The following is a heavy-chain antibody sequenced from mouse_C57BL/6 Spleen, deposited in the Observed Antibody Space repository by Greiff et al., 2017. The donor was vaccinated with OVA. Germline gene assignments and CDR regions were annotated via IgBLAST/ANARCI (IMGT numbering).Heavy chain of an antibody. CDR1: GYTFTSYW. CDR3: ARGLRRGSDY. CDR2: IDPSDSET. V-gene: IGHV1-52*01. D-gene: IGHD2-4*01. Sequence: VQLQQPGAELVRPGSSVKLSCKASGYTFTSYWMHWVKQRPIQGLEWIGNIDPSDSETHYNQKFKDKATLTVDKSSSTAYMQLSRLTSEDSAVYYCARGLRRGSDYWGQGTTLTVSS. J-gene: IGHJ2*01.